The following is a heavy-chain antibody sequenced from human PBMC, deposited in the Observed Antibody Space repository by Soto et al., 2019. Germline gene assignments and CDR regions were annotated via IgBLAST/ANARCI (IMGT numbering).Heavy chain of an antibody. J-gene: IGHJ6*02. V-gene: IGHV4-4*07. Sequence: SETLSLTCTVSGGSISSYYWSWIRQPAVKGLEWIGRIYTSGSTNYNPSLKSRVTMSVDTSKNQFSLKLSSVTAADTAVYYCARRGLSSLFYHYDVDVWGQGTTVTVYS. CDR2: IYTSGST. D-gene: IGHD3-16*01. CDR1: GGSISSYY. CDR3: ARRGLSSLFYHYDVDV.